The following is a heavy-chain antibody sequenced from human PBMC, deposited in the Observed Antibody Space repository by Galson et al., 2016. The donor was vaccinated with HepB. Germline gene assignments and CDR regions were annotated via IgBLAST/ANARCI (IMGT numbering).Heavy chain of an antibody. V-gene: IGHV3-21*06. J-gene: IGHJ4*02. CDR1: GFKFSGYW. D-gene: IGHD1-1*01. CDR2: ISGGSSST. Sequence: SLRLSCAASGFKFSGYWMSWVRQAPGKGLEWVSSISGGSSSTHYADSVKGRFTISRDNANNILFLQMDSLRVDDTAVYFCARDYVATTGLMDYWGQGILVTVSA. CDR3: ARDYVATTGLMDY.